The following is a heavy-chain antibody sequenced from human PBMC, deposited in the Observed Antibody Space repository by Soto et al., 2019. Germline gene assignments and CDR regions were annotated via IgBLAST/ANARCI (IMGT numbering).Heavy chain of an antibody. Sequence: SETLSLTCTVSGGSISSGDYYWSWFRQHPGKGLEWIGYIYYSGSTYYNPSLKSRVTISVDTSKNQFSLKLSSVTAADTAVYYCARWWSGSRQGFDPWGQGTLVTVSS. CDR1: GGSISSGDYY. V-gene: IGHV4-31*03. CDR2: IYYSGST. J-gene: IGHJ5*02. CDR3: ARWWSGSRQGFDP. D-gene: IGHD3-3*01.